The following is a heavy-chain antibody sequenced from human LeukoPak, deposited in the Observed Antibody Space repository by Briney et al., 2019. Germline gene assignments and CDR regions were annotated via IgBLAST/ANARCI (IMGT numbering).Heavy chain of an antibody. D-gene: IGHD6-13*01. Sequence: ASVKVSCKASGYTFTNYGVAWVRQAPGQGLEWKGWISGYNGNTNYAQKLQARVTMTTDTSTSTAYMELRSLRSDDTAVYYCAKGPYSSSWHHDAFDIWGQGTIVTVSS. CDR1: GYTFTNYG. CDR2: ISGYNGNT. J-gene: IGHJ3*02. V-gene: IGHV1-18*01. CDR3: AKGPYSSSWHHDAFDI.